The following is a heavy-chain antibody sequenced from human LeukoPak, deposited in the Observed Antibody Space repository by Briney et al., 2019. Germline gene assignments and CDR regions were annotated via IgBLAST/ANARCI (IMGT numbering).Heavy chain of an antibody. V-gene: IGHV3-7*01. J-gene: IGHJ4*02. D-gene: IGHD3-22*01. CDR1: GFTFSRYW. CDR3: ARVGYDSSGYYYKLAYYFDY. Sequence: GGSLRLSCVGSGFTFSRYWLNWVRQAPGKGLEWVADMNQDGSEIYYLDSVKGRFTISRDNAKNSVYLQMNGLKAEDTAVYHCARVGYDSSGYYYKLAYYFDYWGQGTLVTVSS. CDR2: MNQDGSEI.